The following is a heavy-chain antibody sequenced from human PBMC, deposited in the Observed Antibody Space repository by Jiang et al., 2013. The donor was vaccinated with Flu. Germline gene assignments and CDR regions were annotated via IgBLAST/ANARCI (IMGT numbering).Heavy chain of an antibody. J-gene: IGHJ5*02. CDR3: ARETLHYYGSGSYHWFDP. V-gene: IGHV4-30-4*08. Sequence: PGLVKPSQTLSLTCTVSGGSISSGDYYWSWIRQPPGKGLEWIGYIYYSGSTYYNPSLKSRVTISVDTSKNQFSLKLSSVTAADTAVYYCARETLHYYGSGSYHWFDPWGQGTLVTVSS. CDR1: GGSISSGDYY. D-gene: IGHD3-10*01. CDR2: IYYSGST.